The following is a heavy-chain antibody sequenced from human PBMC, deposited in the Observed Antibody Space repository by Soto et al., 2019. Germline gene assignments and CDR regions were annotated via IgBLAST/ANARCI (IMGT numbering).Heavy chain of an antibody. Sequence: ASETLSLTCTVSGGAISSFYWSWIRQPPGKGLEWIGYIYNRGGTNYNPSLKGRAAISIDTSKDQFSLKLTSVTAADTAVYYCAGRDGYNYVDHWGQGTLVTVSS. D-gene: IGHD5-12*01. V-gene: IGHV4-59*01. CDR3: AGRDGYNYVDH. CDR1: GGAISSFY. CDR2: IYNRGGT. J-gene: IGHJ4*02.